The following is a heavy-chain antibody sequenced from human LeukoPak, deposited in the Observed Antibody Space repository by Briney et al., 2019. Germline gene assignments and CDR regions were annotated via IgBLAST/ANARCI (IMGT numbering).Heavy chain of an antibody. CDR2: ISGSGST. D-gene: IGHD3-10*01. V-gene: IGHV3-23*01. CDR3: AKGPYYGSGSSYYYYGLDV. CDR1: GFTFSSYA. J-gene: IGHJ6*02. Sequence: GGSLRLSCAASGFTFSSYAMSWVRQAPGKGREWVSAISGSGSTYYADSVKGRFTISRDNSKNTLYLQMNSLRAEDTAVYYCAKGPYYGSGSSYYYYGLDVWGQGTTVTVSS.